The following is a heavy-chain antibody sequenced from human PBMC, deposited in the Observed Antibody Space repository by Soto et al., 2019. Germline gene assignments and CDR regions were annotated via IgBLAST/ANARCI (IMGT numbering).Heavy chain of an antibody. V-gene: IGHV1-69*01. J-gene: IGHJ4*02. CDR2: IIPIFGTA. D-gene: IGHD3-22*01. CDR3: ARVAPRYYDTAGPFDY. Sequence: QVQLVQSGAEVKKPGSSVKVSCKASGGTFSSYAISWVRQAPGQGLEWMGGIIPIFGTANYAQKFQGRVTITADEATRASYMGLRSLRSEDTAVYYCARVAPRYYDTAGPFDYWGQGTLVTVSS. CDR1: GGTFSSYA.